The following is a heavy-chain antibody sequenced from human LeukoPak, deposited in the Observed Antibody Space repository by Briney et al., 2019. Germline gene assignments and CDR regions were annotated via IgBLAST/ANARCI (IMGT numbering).Heavy chain of an antibody. Sequence: PSETLSLTCTVSGGSISSSSYYWGWIRQPPGKGLEWIGSIYYSGSTYYNPSLKSRVTISVDTSKNQFSLKLSSVTAADTAVYYCARRGSRDSFGVWGQEPWSPSPQ. V-gene: IGHV4-39*01. CDR1: GGSISSSSYY. CDR2: IYYSGST. D-gene: IGHD3-16*01. J-gene: IGHJ4*02. CDR3: ARRGSRDSFGV.